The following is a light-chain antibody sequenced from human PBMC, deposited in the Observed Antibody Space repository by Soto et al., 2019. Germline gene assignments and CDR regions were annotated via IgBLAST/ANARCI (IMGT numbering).Light chain of an antibody. Sequence: IKMNQSPSTLSASVGDRVTITCRASQSISSWLALYQQKPGKAPKLLIYKASTLESGVPSNFSGSGSGTEFTLTINSLQPEDFATYYCQQYNSYPWTFGQGTKVDIK. CDR1: QSISSW. CDR3: QQYNSYPWT. CDR2: KAS. V-gene: IGKV1-5*03. J-gene: IGKJ1*01.